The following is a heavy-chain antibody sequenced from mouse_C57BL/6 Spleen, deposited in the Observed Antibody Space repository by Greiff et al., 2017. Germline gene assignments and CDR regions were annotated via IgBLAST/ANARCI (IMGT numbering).Heavy chain of an antibody. J-gene: IGHJ3*01. Sequence: EVKLVESGGGLVQPGGSMKLSCVASGFTFSNYWMNWVRQSPEKGLEWVAQIRLKSDNYATHYAESVKGRFTISSDDSKSSVYLQMNNLRAEDTGIYYCTGPGYSVGFAYWGQGTLVTVSA. CDR3: TGPGYSVGFAY. CDR2: IRLKSDNYAT. D-gene: IGHD2-3*01. CDR1: GFTFSNYW. V-gene: IGHV6-3*01.